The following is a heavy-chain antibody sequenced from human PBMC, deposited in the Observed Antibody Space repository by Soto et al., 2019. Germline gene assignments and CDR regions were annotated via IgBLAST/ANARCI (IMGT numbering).Heavy chain of an antibody. J-gene: IGHJ4*02. CDR3: AGGYSYGSYDY. V-gene: IGHV4-59*01. CDR2: IYYSGST. CDR1: GGSISSYY. D-gene: IGHD5-18*01. Sequence: SETLSLTCTVSGGSISSYYWSWIRQPPGKGLEWIGYIYYSGSTNYNPSLKSRVTISVDTSKNQFSLKLSSVTAADTAVYYCAGGYSYGSYDYWGQGTLVTVSS.